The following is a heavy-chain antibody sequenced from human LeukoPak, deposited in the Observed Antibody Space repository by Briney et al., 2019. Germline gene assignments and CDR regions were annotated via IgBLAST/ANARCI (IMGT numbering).Heavy chain of an antibody. J-gene: IGHJ4*02. CDR2: IIPILGIA. Sequence: GSSVKVSCKASGGTFSSYAISWVRQAPGQGLEWMGRIIPILGIANYAQKFQGRVTITADKSTSTAYMELSSLRSEDTAVYYCARERDEWRSKGSSGYYYDYWGQGTLVTVSS. CDR3: ARERDEWRSKGSSGYYYDY. CDR1: GGTFSSYA. V-gene: IGHV1-69*04. D-gene: IGHD3-22*01.